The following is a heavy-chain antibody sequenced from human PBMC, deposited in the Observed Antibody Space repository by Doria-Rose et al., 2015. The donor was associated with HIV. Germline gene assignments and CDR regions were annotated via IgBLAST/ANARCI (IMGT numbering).Heavy chain of an antibody. D-gene: IGHD6-13*01. CDR1: GVSLSSPGMG. V-gene: IGHV2-26*01. CDR2: IFSDDER. CDR3: ARIKSSRWYHKYYFDF. Sequence: QVTLKESGPVLVKPTETPTLTCTVSGVSLSSPGMGVSWIRQPPGKALEWLANIFSDDERSYKTSLKSRLTISRGTYKSQVVLTMTDMDPVDTATYYCARIKSSRWYHKYYFDFWGQGTLVIVSA. J-gene: IGHJ4*02.